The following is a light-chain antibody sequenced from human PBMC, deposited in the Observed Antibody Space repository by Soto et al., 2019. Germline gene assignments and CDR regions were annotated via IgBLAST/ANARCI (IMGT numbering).Light chain of an antibody. Sequence: QSALTQPPSASGSPGQSVTISCTGTSGDVGGYNYVSWYQQHPGKAPKLMIYGVNERPSGVPDRFSGSKSANTAYLTVSGLQSDDEADYYCSSYAGSNNPVVFGGGTKVTVL. CDR1: SGDVGGYNY. J-gene: IGLJ2*01. CDR2: GVN. V-gene: IGLV2-8*01. CDR3: SSYAGSNNPVV.